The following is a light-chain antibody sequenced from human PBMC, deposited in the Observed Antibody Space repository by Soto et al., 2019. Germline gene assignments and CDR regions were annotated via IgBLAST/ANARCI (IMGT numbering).Light chain of an antibody. Sequence: QPVLTQPRSVSGSPGQSVTISCTGTSSDVGGYNFVSWYQQHPGKAPKLMIYDVSKRPSGVPDRFSGSKSGNTASLTISGLQAEDEADYYCCSYVGSYTSYVFGTGTKVTVL. CDR3: CSYVGSYTSYV. V-gene: IGLV2-11*01. CDR2: DVS. J-gene: IGLJ1*01. CDR1: SSDVGGYNF.